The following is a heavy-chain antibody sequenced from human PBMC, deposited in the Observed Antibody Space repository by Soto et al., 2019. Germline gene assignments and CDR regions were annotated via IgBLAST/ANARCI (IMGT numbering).Heavy chain of an antibody. D-gene: IGHD3-10*01. J-gene: IGHJ4*02. CDR3: SRTYYQCEALPYFDF. Sequence: QVQLVQSGAEVKKPGSSVKVSCTASGGTFSRYGFTWVRQAPGQGFQWMGGIIPIFGTTHYEQNFQGRLSSAADETTRTVYMALSSLTSDDTAISFCSRTYYQCEALPYFDFWGQGTLVTVSS. V-gene: IGHV1-69*01. CDR2: IIPIFGTT. CDR1: GGTFSRYG.